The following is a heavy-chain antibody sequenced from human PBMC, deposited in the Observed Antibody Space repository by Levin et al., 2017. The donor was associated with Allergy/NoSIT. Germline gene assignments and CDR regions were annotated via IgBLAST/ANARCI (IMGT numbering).Heavy chain of an antibody. CDR1: GGSVSSGTYY. Sequence: KTSETLSLTCSVSGGSVSSGTYYWSWIRRPPGKGLEWIGYINYRGVTKYNPSLKSRVTISVDTSKNEFSLKATSVTAADTAGYYCARNRIIVSGGNDYYYGMDVWGQGTTVTVSS. CDR2: INYRGVT. V-gene: IGHV4-61*01. D-gene: IGHD5/OR15-5a*01. J-gene: IGHJ6*02. CDR3: ARNRIIVSGGNDYYYGMDV.